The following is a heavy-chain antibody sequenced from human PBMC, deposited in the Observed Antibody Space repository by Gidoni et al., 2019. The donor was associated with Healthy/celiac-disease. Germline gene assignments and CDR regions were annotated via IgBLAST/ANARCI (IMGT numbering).Heavy chain of an antibody. D-gene: IGHD2-2*01. Sequence: QVQLVESGGGVVQPGRSLRLSCAASGFTFSSYGMHWVRQAPGKGLDWVAVISYDGSNKYYADSVKGRFTISRDNSKNTLYLQMNSLRAEDTAVYYCAKDKQGGVPALNYYFDYWGQGTLVTVSS. CDR3: AKDKQGGVPALNYYFDY. CDR2: ISYDGSNK. CDR1: GFTFSSYG. J-gene: IGHJ4*02. V-gene: IGHV3-30*18.